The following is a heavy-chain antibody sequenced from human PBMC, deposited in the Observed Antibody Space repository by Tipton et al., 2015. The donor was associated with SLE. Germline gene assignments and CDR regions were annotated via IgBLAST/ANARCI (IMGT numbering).Heavy chain of an antibody. CDR1: GGSVSSGSYY. Sequence: TLSLTCTVSGGSVSSGSYYWSWIRQPPGKGLERIGYIYYSGSTNYNPSLKSRFTISVDTSKNQFSLKLRSVTAADTAVYYCARAPLNTIFGVAHYAFDIWGQGTMVTVSS. D-gene: IGHD3-3*01. CDR2: IYYSGST. V-gene: IGHV4-61*01. CDR3: ARAPLNTIFGVAHYAFDI. J-gene: IGHJ3*02.